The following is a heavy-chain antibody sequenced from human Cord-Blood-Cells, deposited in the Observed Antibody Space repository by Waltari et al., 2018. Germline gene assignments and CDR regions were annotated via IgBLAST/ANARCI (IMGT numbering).Heavy chain of an antibody. D-gene: IGHD2-2*01. CDR1: GFTVSSNS. Sequence: EVQLVESGGGLIQPGGSLRLSCAASGFTVSSNSMSWVRQAPGKGLEWVSVIYSGGSTYYADSVKGRFTISRDNSKNTLYLQMNSLRAEDTAVYYCARAAVPAAVSAFDIWGQGTMVTVSS. V-gene: IGHV3-53*01. J-gene: IGHJ3*02. CDR2: IYSGGST. CDR3: ARAAVPAAVSAFDI.